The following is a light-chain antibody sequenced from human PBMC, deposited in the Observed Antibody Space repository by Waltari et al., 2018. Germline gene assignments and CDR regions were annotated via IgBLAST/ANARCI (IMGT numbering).Light chain of an antibody. Sequence: QSAMTPPRSVSGSPGQSVTLSCTGTSSDVGGYNYVSWYQQHPGKAPKLMIYDVSKRPSGVPDRFSGSKSGNTASLTISGLQAEDEADYYCCSYTGSYTWVFGGGTKLTVL. V-gene: IGLV2-11*01. CDR3: CSYTGSYTWV. J-gene: IGLJ3*02. CDR2: DVS. CDR1: SSDVGGYNY.